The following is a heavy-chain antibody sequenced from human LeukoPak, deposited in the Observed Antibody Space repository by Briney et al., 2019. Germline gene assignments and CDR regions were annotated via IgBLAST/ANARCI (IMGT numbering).Heavy chain of an antibody. J-gene: IGHJ2*01. Sequence: SETLSLTCTVSGGSFSNHYWTWIRQPPGKTMEWIGYVHYSGSTKYNPSLKSRVTISLDTSKNQFSLKLSSVSAADTAVDYCARDSAPVRYSWYFDPWGRGTLVTVSS. D-gene: IGHD2-15*01. CDR1: GGSFSNHY. CDR3: ARDSAPVRYSWYFDP. CDR2: VHYSGST. V-gene: IGHV4-59*11.